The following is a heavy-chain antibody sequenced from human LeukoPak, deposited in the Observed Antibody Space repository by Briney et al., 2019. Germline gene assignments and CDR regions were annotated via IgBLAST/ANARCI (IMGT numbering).Heavy chain of an antibody. V-gene: IGHV4-34*01. CDR2: INHGGSN. Sequence: PSEPLSLTCAVYGGSFSGYYWSWIRQPPGKGLEWIGEINHGGSNKYHPSLKTRVNISVDTSKNQFSLKLSSVPAADTAVYYCARWGMIMVREVGFDAWGQGTMVTVSS. CDR1: GGSFSGYY. D-gene: IGHD3-10*01. CDR3: ARWGMIMVREVGFDA. J-gene: IGHJ5*02.